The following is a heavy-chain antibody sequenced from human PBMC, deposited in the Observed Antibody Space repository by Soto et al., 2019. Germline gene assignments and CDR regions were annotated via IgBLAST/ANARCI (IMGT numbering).Heavy chain of an antibody. CDR2: TSYTGNT. J-gene: IGHJ4*02. Sequence: PSETLSLTCIVSGGSITSYHWSWIRQFPGKGLEWIAYTSYTGNTNYNPSLQSRVAISMDTSKNQLSLKLTSMTAADTAVYYCARRAETNGWNGFGADKYYFDFWGQGTLVTVSS. D-gene: IGHD1-1*01. CDR1: GGSITSYH. V-gene: IGHV4-59*01. CDR3: ARRAETNGWNGFGADKYYFDF.